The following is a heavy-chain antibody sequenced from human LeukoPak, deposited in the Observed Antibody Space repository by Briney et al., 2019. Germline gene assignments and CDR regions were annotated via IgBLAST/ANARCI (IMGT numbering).Heavy chain of an antibody. D-gene: IGHD3-16*01. V-gene: IGHV4-38-2*01. CDR3: ARLVWGSLTGYYFDY. J-gene: IGHJ4*02. Sequence: PSETLSLTCAVSGYSISSGYYWGWIRQPPGKGLEWIGNIYHSGSTYYSPSLKSRVTISVDTSKNQFSLKLSSVTAADTAVYYCARLVWGSLTGYYFDYWGQGTLVTVSS. CDR2: IYHSGST. CDR1: GYSISSGYY.